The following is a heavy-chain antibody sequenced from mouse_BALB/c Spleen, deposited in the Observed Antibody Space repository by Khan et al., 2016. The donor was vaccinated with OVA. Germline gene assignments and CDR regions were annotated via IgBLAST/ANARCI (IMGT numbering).Heavy chain of an antibody. CDR2: ITYRGST. D-gene: IGHD1-1*01. CDR3: ERDGARSNYAMDY. CDR1: GYSITSDYA. J-gene: IGHJ4*01. V-gene: IGHV3-2*02. Sequence: EVQLQESGPGLVKPSQSLSLTCTVTGYSITSDYACNWLRQFPGNNLEWMGYITYRGSTNYTPALKSRISITRDTSKNPFFLQLHSVTTDATATFYCERDGARSNYAMDYWGQGTSVTGSS.